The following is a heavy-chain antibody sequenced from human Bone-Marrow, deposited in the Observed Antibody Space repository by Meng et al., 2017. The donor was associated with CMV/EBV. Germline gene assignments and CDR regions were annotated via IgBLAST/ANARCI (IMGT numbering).Heavy chain of an antibody. V-gene: IGHV3-23*01. CDR2: ISGSGGST. CDR3: AKDHIPYCSSTSCYMGRLRSYWYFDL. D-gene: IGHD2-2*02. J-gene: IGHJ2*01. CDR1: GCTFSSYA. Sequence: GGSLRLSCAASGCTFSSYAMSWVRQAPGKGLEWVSAISGSGGSTYYADSVKGRFTISRDNSKNTLYLQMNSLRAEDTAVYYCAKDHIPYCSSTSCYMGRLRSYWYFDLWGRGTLVTVSS.